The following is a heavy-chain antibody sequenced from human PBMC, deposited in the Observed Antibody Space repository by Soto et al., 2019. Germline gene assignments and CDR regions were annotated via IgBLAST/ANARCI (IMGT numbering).Heavy chain of an antibody. CDR1: GDSISNLDYF. V-gene: IGHV4-30-4*01. CDR2: IYKSATT. Sequence: QVQLLESGPGLVKPSQTLSLTCSVSGDSISNLDYFWAWIRQPPGQALEYIGYIYKSATTYYNPSFESRVAISGDTSKSQSSLNVTSVTAADTAVYFCARGRYCLTGRCFPNWFDSWGQGALVTVSS. J-gene: IGHJ5*01. D-gene: IGHD7-27*01. CDR3: ARGRYCLTGRCFPNWFDS.